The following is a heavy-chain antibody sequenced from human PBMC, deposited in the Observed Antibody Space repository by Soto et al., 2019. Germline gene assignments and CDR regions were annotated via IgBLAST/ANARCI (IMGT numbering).Heavy chain of an antibody. V-gene: IGHV3-7*03. CDR3: ARGGDGYTSPFDY. J-gene: IGHJ4*02. CDR2: MNQDGSQN. D-gene: IGHD2-21*01. CDR1: GFTFSSYW. Sequence: GGSLRLSCAASGFTFSSYWMSWVRQAPGKGLEWVANMNQDGSQNFYVDSVKGRFTISRDNAKTSLYLQMNSLRAEDTAVYYCARGGDGYTSPFDYWGQGTLVTVSS.